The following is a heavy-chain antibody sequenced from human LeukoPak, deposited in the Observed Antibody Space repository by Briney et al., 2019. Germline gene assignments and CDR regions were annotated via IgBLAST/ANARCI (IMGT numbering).Heavy chain of an antibody. CDR1: GFTFSTYA. CDR3: AREITAQKWELRYFDY. CDR2: ISGDGGST. V-gene: IGHV3-23*01. J-gene: IGHJ4*02. Sequence: GGSLRLSCAASGFTFSTYAMSWVRLAPGKGLEWVSSISGDGGSTFYPDSAKGRFTISRDNAKNSLYLQMNSLRAEDTAVYYCAREITAQKWELRYFDYWGQGTLVTVSS. D-gene: IGHD1-26*01.